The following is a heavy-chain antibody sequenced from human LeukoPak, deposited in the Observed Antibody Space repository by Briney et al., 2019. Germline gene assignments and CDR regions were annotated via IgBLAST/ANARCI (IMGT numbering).Heavy chain of an antibody. CDR3: ARALGTAMVTAAFDI. CDR2: IIPIFGTA. J-gene: IGHJ3*02. D-gene: IGHD5-18*01. Sequence: GASVKVSCKASGYTFTSYYMHWVRQAPGQGLEWMGGIIPIFGTANYAQKFQGRVTITADESTSTAYMELSSLRSEDTAVYYCARALGTAMVTAAFDIWGQGTMVTVSS. CDR1: GYTFTSYY. V-gene: IGHV1-69*13.